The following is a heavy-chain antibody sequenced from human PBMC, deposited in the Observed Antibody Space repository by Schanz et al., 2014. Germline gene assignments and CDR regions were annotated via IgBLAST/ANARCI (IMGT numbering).Heavy chain of an antibody. Sequence: EVHLVESGGGLVQPGGSLRLSCAASGITFSSHSFNWVRQAPGKGLEWVSTIGTSGGTNYAESVKGRFTISRDNSKNTLYLQMNSLRAEDTAVYYCARKVVATIGGYYDNWGQGTLVIVSS. J-gene: IGHJ4*02. CDR2: IGTSGGT. V-gene: IGHV3-23*04. CDR1: GITFSSHS. CDR3: ARKVVATIGGYYDN. D-gene: IGHD5-12*01.